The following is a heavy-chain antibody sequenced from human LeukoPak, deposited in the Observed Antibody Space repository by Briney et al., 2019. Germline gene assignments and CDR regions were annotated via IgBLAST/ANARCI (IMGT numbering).Heavy chain of an antibody. J-gene: IGHJ6*02. CDR1: GGSISSGDYY. D-gene: IGHD2-15*01. V-gene: IGHV4-31*03. CDR3: ARFCSGGSCPDV. Sequence: SQTLSLTCTVSGGSISSGDYYWSWIRQHPGKGLEWIGYIYYSGSTYYNPSLKSRVAISVDTSKNQFSLKLSSVTAADTAVYYCARFCSGGSCPDVWGQGTTVSVSS. CDR2: IYYSGST.